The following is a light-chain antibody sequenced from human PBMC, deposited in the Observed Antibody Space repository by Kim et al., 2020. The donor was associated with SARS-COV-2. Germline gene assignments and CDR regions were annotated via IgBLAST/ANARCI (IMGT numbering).Light chain of an antibody. CDR2: GAS. Sequence: VSPGERATLSCRASQSVSSNLAWYQQKPGQAPRLLIYGASTRATGIPARFSGSGSGTEFTLTISSLQSEDFAVYYCQQYNNWPPYTCGQGTELEI. CDR1: QSVSSN. CDR3: QQYNNWPPYT. V-gene: IGKV3-15*01. J-gene: IGKJ2*01.